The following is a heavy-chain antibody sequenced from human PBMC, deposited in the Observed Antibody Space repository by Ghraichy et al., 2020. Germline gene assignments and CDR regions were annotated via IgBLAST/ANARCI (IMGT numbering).Heavy chain of an antibody. V-gene: IGHV4-61*01. Sequence: SETLYLTCTVSGGSVSSGSYYWSWIRQPPGKGLEWIGYIYYSGSTNYNPSLKSRVTISVDTSKNQFSLKLSSVTAADTAVYYCARATYYYDSSGYYHINVFDYWGQGTLVTVSS. CDR3: ARATYYYDSSGYYHINVFDY. CDR1: GGSVSSGSYY. D-gene: IGHD3-22*01. CDR2: IYYSGST. J-gene: IGHJ4*02.